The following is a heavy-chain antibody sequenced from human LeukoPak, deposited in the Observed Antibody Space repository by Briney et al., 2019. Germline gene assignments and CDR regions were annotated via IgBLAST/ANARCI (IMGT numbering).Heavy chain of an antibody. V-gene: IGHV4-59*08. CDR2: IYYSGST. Sequence: SETLSLTCTVSGGSISSYYWSWIRQPPGKGLEWIGYIYYSGSTNYNPSLKSRVTISVDTSKNQFSLKLSSVTAADTAVYYCARGGGYDDYFDYWGQGTLVTVS. CDR3: ARGGGYDDYFDY. CDR1: GGSISSYY. D-gene: IGHD5-12*01. J-gene: IGHJ4*02.